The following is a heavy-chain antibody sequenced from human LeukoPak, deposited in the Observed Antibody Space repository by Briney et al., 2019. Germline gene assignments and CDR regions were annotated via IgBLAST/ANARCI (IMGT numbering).Heavy chain of an antibody. CDR3: ARPYPYYYDSSGYYYGYNWFDP. V-gene: IGHV1-18*01. CDR2: ISAYNGNT. Sequence: ASVKVSCKASGYTFTSYGISWVRQAPGQGLEWMGWISAYNGNTNYAQKLQGRVTMTTDTYTSTAYMELRSLRSDDTAVYYCARPYPYYYDSSGYYYGYNWFDPWGQGTLVTVSS. J-gene: IGHJ5*02. D-gene: IGHD3-22*01. CDR1: GYTFTSYG.